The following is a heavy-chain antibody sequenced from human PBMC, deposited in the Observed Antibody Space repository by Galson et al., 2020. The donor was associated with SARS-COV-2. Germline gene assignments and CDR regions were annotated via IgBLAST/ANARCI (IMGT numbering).Heavy chain of an antibody. V-gene: IGHV3-33*01. CDR2: IYFDGSEK. D-gene: IGHD6-19*01. CDR1: GFTFSDHA. Sequence: GESLKISCAASGFTFSDHAMHWVRQAPGKGLEWVAQIYFDGSEKYYGDSVKGRFTISRDSSKNTVYLQMNNLRADDTAVYYCARGGQSSSGWAFDYWGQGTLLTVSS. J-gene: IGHJ4*02. CDR3: ARGGQSSSGWAFDY.